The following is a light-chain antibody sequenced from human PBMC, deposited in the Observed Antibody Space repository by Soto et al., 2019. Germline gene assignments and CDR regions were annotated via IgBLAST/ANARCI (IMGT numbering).Light chain of an antibody. Sequence: QSALTQPASVSGSLGQSITISCTGTTSDFGSYNLVSWYQHHPGKAPKLMIYEGSKRPSGVSSRFSGSKSGNAASLTISGLRAEDEADYYCCSYPGSGTPDVFATGTKLTVL. CDR1: TSDFGSYNL. CDR3: CSYPGSGTPDV. CDR2: EGS. V-gene: IGLV2-23*01. J-gene: IGLJ1*01.